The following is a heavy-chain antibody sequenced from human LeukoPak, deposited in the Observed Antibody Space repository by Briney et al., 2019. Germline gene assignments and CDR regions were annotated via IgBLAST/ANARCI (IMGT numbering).Heavy chain of an antibody. D-gene: IGHD3-10*01. J-gene: IGHJ5*02. CDR2: ISRSGSTR. CDR3: ARDRNGENNWFGP. Sequence: PGGSLRLSCAASGFTFSDYYMSWIRQAPGKGLEWVSHISRSGSTRYYADSLKGRFTISRDNAKNSLYLQMNSLRAEDTAVYYCARDRNGENNWFGPWGQGTLVTVSS. V-gene: IGHV3-11*01. CDR1: GFTFSDYY.